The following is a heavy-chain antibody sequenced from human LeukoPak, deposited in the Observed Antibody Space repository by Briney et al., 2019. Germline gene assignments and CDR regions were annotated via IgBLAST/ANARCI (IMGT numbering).Heavy chain of an antibody. CDR1: GFNFSSYS. CDR2: ISSSGSTI. Sequence: GGSLRLSCAVSGFNFSSYSMNWVRQAPGKGLEWVSYISSSGSTIYYADSVKGRFTISRDNAKNSLYLQMNSLRAEDTAVYYCARYDYAGSWFDPWGQGTLVTVSS. V-gene: IGHV3-48*04. CDR3: ARYDYAGSWFDP. J-gene: IGHJ5*02. D-gene: IGHD4-23*01.